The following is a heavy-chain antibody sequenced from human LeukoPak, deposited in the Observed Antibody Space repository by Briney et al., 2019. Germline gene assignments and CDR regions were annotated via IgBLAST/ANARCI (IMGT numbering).Heavy chain of an antibody. CDR2: IYTSGST. D-gene: IGHD3-16*01. J-gene: IGHJ6*03. V-gene: IGHV4-61*02. Sequence: SETLSLTCTVSGGSISSGSYYWSWIRQPAGKGLEWIGRIYTSGSTNYNPSLKSRVTISVDTSKNQFSLKLSSVTAADTAVYYCAREKGDRGDYYYYYYMDVWGKGTTVTISS. CDR3: AREKGDRGDYYYYYYMDV. CDR1: GGSISSGSYY.